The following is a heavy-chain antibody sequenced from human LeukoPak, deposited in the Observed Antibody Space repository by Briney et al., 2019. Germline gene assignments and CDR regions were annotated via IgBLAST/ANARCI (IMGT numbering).Heavy chain of an antibody. Sequence: GGSLSLSCAASGFTFSTAWMSWVRQAQGKGLEWFGRIKSKTDGGTTDYAAPVKGRFTISRDDSKNTLYLQMNSLKTEDTAVYYCTTDKVSGWNLGYWGQGTLVTVSS. J-gene: IGHJ4*02. CDR2: IKSKTDGGTT. CDR1: GFTFSTAW. V-gene: IGHV3-15*01. D-gene: IGHD6-19*01. CDR3: TTDKVSGWNLGY.